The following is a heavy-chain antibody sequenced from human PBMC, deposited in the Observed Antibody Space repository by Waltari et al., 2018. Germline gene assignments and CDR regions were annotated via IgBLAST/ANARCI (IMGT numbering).Heavy chain of an antibody. J-gene: IGHJ4*02. D-gene: IGHD3-22*01. CDR3: ASTPLFYYDTSGYSF. CDR1: GGPSSGVY. Sequence: QVHLQQWGAGLLKPSETLSLPCPVHGGPSSGVYWSWCRQPPGKGLEWIGHIDQNEHTTYNPSLKDRLTISVDRSQKTFTLTLTSVTAADTGVYFCASTPLFYYDTSGYSFWGQGTLVTVSS. CDR2: IDQNEHT. V-gene: IGHV4-34*01.